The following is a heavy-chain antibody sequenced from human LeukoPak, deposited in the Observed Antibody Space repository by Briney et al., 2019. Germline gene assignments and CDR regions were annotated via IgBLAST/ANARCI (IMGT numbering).Heavy chain of an antibody. V-gene: IGHV3-21*01. CDR3: ARDSDDYDGFDY. J-gene: IGHJ4*02. CDR2: ISSSSSYI. D-gene: IGHD3-16*01. CDR1: GFTFSSYS. Sequence: PGGSLRLSCAASGFTFSSYSMNWVRQAPGKGLEWVSSISSSSSYIYYADSVKGRFTISRDNAKNSLYLQMNSLRAEDTAVYYCARDSDDYDGFDYWGQGTLVTVSS.